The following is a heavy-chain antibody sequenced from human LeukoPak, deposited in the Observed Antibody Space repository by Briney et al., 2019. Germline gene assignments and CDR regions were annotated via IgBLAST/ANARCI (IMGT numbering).Heavy chain of an antibody. D-gene: IGHD2-21*02. V-gene: IGHV3-30*02. J-gene: IGHJ1*01. Sequence: GGSLRLSCAASGFTFSTYGMNWVRQAPGKGLEWVTFIRYDESDKYYADSVKGRFTISRDNAKDTLYLQVNSLRAEDTAVYYCAITVDCRATTDCYSYFHHWGQGTLVTVSS. CDR1: GFTFSTYG. CDR3: AITVDCRATTDCYSYFHH. CDR2: IRYDESDK.